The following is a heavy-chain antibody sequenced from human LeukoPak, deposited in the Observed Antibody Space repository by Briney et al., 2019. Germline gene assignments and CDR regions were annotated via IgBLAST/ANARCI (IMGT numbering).Heavy chain of an antibody. CDR1: AFTFSSYE. CDR2: ISSSGSTI. J-gene: IGHJ6*04. V-gene: IGHV3-48*03. CDR3: AELGITLIGGV. Sequence: PGGSLRLSCAASAFTFSSYEMNWVRQAPGKGLEWVSYISSSGSTIYYADSVKGRVTISRDNANNSLYLQMNSLRAEDTAVYYCAELGITLIGGVWGKGTTVTISS. D-gene: IGHD3-10*02.